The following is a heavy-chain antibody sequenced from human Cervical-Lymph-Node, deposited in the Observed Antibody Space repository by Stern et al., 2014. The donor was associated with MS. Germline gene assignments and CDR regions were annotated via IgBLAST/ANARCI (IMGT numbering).Heavy chain of an antibody. CDR2: FDPEDGET. D-gene: IGHD3-3*01. V-gene: IGHV1-24*01. Sequence: QVQLVQSGAEVKKPGASVKVSCKVSGYTLTELSMHWVRQAPGKGLEWMGGFDPEDGETIYAQKFQGRVTLNEDTSTGTAYMELSSLRSEDSAVYYCATDRDDFRSGYSAPTKGYGLDVWGQGTAVTVTS. CDR1: GYTLTELS. CDR3: ATDRDDFRSGYSAPTKGYGLDV. J-gene: IGHJ6*02.